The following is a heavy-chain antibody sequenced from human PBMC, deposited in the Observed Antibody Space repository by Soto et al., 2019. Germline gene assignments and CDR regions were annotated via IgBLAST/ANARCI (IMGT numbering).Heavy chain of an antibody. CDR3: ARLRLTTVTMPYGMDV. V-gene: IGHV5-51*01. CDR1: GYSFTSYW. J-gene: IGHJ6*02. CDR2: IYPGDSDT. D-gene: IGHD4-17*01. Sequence: GESLKISCKGSGYSFTSYWIGWVRQMPGKGLEWMGIIYPGDSDTRYSPSFQGQVTISADKSISTAYLQWSSLKASDTAMYYCARLRLTTVTMPYGMDVWGQGTTVTV.